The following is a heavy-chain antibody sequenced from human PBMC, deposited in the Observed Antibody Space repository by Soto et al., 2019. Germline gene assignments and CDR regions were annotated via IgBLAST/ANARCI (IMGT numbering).Heavy chain of an antibody. D-gene: IGHD2-2*01. V-gene: IGHV3-74*03. J-gene: IGHJ5*02. Sequence: GGSLRLSCGASGFAFSSYWMHWVRQVPGKGLVWVSRINGDGSDIKYADSVKGRFTISRDNAKNTVYLQMNSLRVEDTAVYYCARDQSTGDWFDAWGQGTRVTVSS. CDR3: ARDQSTGDWFDA. CDR2: INGDGSDI. CDR1: GFAFSSYW.